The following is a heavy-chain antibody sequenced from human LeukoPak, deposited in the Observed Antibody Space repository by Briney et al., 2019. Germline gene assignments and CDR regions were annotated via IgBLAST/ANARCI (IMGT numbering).Heavy chain of an antibody. D-gene: IGHD3-22*01. Sequence: SETLSLTCTVSGGSISSYYWSWIRQPPGKGLEWIGYIYYSGSTKYNPSLKSRVTTSVDMSKNQFSLKLTSVTAADTAVYYCATPSSGYKIDALDVWGQGTVVAVSS. CDR1: GGSISSYY. J-gene: IGHJ3*01. CDR3: ATPSSGYKIDALDV. V-gene: IGHV4-59*01. CDR2: IYYSGST.